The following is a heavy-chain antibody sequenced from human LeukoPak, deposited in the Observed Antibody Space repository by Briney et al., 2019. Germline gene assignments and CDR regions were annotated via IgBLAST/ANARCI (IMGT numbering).Heavy chain of an antibody. CDR3: ARGFGSSWYYFDH. Sequence: SETLSLTCTVSGGSMSDYYWSWIRQPAGKGLEWIGRIYSSGSTIYSPSLKSRVTMSVDTSKNQFSLKLCSVTAADTAVYFCARGFGSSWYYFDHWGQGTLVTVSS. J-gene: IGHJ4*02. V-gene: IGHV4-4*07. D-gene: IGHD6-13*01. CDR1: GGSMSDYY. CDR2: IYSSGST.